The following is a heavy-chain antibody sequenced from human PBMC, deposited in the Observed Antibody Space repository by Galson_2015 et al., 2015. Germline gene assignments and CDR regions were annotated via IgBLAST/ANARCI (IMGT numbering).Heavy chain of an antibody. V-gene: IGHV4-59*01. Sequence: ETLSLTCTVSGGSISSYYWSWIRQPPGKGLEWIGYIYYSGSTNYNPSLKSRVTISVDTSKNQFSLKLSSVTAADTAVYYCAREGWEPGGSTNWFDPWGQGTLVTVSS. J-gene: IGHJ5*02. CDR1: GGSISSYY. CDR3: AREGWEPGGSTNWFDP. CDR2: IYYSGST. D-gene: IGHD1-26*01.